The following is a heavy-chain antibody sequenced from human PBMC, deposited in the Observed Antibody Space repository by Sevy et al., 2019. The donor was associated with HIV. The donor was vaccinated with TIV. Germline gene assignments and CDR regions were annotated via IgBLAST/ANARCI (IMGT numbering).Heavy chain of an antibody. D-gene: IGHD3-22*01. CDR1: GYTFTGYY. CDR2: INPNSGGT. J-gene: IGHJ3*02. V-gene: IGHV1-2*06. Sequence: APVKVSCKASGYTFTGYYMVWVQQAPGQGLEWMGRINPNSGGTNYAQKFQGRVTMTRDTSISTAYMELSSLRSDDTAVYYCAREWGITMTNAFDIWGQGTMVTVSS. CDR3: AREWGITMTNAFDI.